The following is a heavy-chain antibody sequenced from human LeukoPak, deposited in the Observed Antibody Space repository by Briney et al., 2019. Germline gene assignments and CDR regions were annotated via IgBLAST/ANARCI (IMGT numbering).Heavy chain of an antibody. V-gene: IGHV1-2*02. CDR3: ARGYYYDSSGYPRFDP. D-gene: IGHD3-22*01. J-gene: IGHJ5*02. Sequence: ASVKVSCKASGYTFTCYYMHWVRQAPGQGLEWMGWINPNSGGTNYAQKFQGRVTMTRDTSISTAYMELSRLRSDDTAVYYCARGYYYDSSGYPRFDPWGQGTLVTVSS. CDR1: GYTFTCYY. CDR2: INPNSGGT.